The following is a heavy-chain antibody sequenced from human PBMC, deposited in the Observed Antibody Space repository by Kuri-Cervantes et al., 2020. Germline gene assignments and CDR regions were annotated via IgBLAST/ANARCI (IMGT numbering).Heavy chain of an antibody. CDR2: IYPGDSDT. D-gene: IGHD3-22*01. CDR1: GYSFTSYW. V-gene: IGHV5-51*01. CDR3: ARPSSSGYYYVFIGAFDI. J-gene: IGHJ3*02. Sequence: GGSLRLSCKGSGYSFTSYWIGWVRQMPGKGLEWMGIIYPGDSDTRYSPSFQGQVTISADKSISTAYLQWSSLKASDTAMYYCARPSSSGYYYVFIGAFDIWGQGAMVTVSS.